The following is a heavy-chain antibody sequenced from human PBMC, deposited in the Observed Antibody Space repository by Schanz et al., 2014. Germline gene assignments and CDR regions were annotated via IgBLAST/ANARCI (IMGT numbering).Heavy chain of an antibody. CDR2: INSDGTKR. Sequence: VKMVESGGGLVQPGRSLRLSCAASGFTLSSYGMHWVRQAPGKGLEWVAFINSDGTKRFYADSVKSRFTISRDNSRNTLYLQMNSLRAEDTAVYYCARDGYSVVVISPTESFDIWGQGTMVTVSP. CDR3: ARDGYSVVVISPTESFDI. CDR1: GFTLSSYG. J-gene: IGHJ3*02. D-gene: IGHD2-21*01. V-gene: IGHV3-33*08.